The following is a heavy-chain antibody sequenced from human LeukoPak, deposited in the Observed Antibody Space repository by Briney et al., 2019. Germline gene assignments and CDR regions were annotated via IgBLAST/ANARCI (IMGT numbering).Heavy chain of an antibody. Sequence: GGSLRLSCAASGFSFSNYAMYWVRQPPRQGLEWVSIISGSGGSTYYADSVKGRFTICRDNSKNTLCLQMNSLRADDTAVYYCARGCGGTCFSDMGYWGEGTLLTVSS. V-gene: IGHV3-23*01. CDR1: GFSFSNYA. J-gene: IGHJ4*02. CDR2: ISGSGGST. CDR3: ARGCGGTCFSDMGY. D-gene: IGHD2-15*01.